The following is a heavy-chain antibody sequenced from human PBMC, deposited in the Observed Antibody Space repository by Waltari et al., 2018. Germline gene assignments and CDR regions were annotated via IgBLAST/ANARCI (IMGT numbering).Heavy chain of an antibody. Sequence: QVQLVESGGGVVQPGRSLRLSCAASGFTFRSYAMHWVSQAPGKGLEWVAVISYDGSNKYYADSVKGRFTISRDNSKNTLYLQMNSLRAEDTAVYYCARDLWYNWNYFDYWGQGTLVTVSS. CDR1: GFTFRSYA. V-gene: IGHV3-30-3*01. CDR3: ARDLWYNWNYFDY. D-gene: IGHD1-20*01. J-gene: IGHJ4*02. CDR2: ISYDGSNK.